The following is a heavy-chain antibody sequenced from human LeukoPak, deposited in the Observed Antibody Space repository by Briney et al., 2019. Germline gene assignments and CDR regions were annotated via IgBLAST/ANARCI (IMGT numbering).Heavy chain of an antibody. CDR3: AIDDYGDYGIDY. J-gene: IGHJ4*02. Sequence: SETLSLTCTVSGDSISSYYWSWIRQPPGKGLEWIGYIHYSGSTNYNPSLKSRVTISVDTSKNQFSLKLSSVTAADTAVYYCAIDDYGDYGIDYWGQGTLATVSS. CDR2: IHYSGST. CDR1: GDSISSYY. D-gene: IGHD4-17*01. V-gene: IGHV4-59*08.